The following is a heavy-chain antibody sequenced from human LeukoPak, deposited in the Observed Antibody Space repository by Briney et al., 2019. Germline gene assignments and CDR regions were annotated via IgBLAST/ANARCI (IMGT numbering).Heavy chain of an antibody. D-gene: IGHD5-18*01. J-gene: IGHJ1*01. CDR3: AKTPTEYSQAPPEYFQH. V-gene: IGHV3-23*01. Sequence: PGGSLRLSCAASGFTFSSYAMSWVRQAPGKGLEWVSAISGSGGSTYYADSVKGRFTISRDNSKNTLYLQMNSLRAEDTAVYYCAKTPTEYSQAPPEYFQHWGQGTLVTVSS. CDR2: ISGSGGST. CDR1: GFTFSSYA.